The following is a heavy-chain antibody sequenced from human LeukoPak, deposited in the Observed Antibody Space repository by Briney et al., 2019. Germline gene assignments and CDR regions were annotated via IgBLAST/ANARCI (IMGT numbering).Heavy chain of an antibody. CDR1: GYTFFTYW. Sequence: GESLKISCKGSGYTFFTYWIGWVRPMPGKGLGWMGIIYPGDSDTRYSPSFQGQVTISADKSISTAYLQWSSLKASDTAMYYCARQGKVDDFWSGYYDWGQGTLVTVSS. CDR3: ARQGKVDDFWSGYYD. CDR2: IYPGDSDT. D-gene: IGHD3-3*01. J-gene: IGHJ4*02. V-gene: IGHV5-51*01.